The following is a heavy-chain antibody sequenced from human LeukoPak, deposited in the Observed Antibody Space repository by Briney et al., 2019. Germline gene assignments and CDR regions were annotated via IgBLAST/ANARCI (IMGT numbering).Heavy chain of an antibody. V-gene: IGHV3-74*01. CDR1: GFTFNAHW. D-gene: IGHD1-20*01. J-gene: IGHJ4*02. CDR2: INTDGSTT. Sequence: PGGSLRLSCAASGFTFNAHWMHWVRQTPEKGLVWLSRINTDGSTTNYADAVKGRFTISRDNAKDTLYLQMNSLRVEDTAVYYCARDLNWNQADYWGQESLVTVSS. CDR3: ARDLNWNQADY.